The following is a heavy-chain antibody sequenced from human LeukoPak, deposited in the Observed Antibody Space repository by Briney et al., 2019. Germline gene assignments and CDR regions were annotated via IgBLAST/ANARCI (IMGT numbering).Heavy chain of an antibody. D-gene: IGHD4-23*01. Sequence: GGSLRLSCAASGFTFSSYAMSWVRQAPGKGLEWVSAISGSGDSTYYAGSVKGRFTISRDNSKNTVYLQMNSLRAEDTAVYYCAKVLRWTNFDYWGQGTLVTVSS. J-gene: IGHJ4*02. CDR3: AKVLRWTNFDY. V-gene: IGHV3-23*01. CDR2: ISGSGDST. CDR1: GFTFSSYA.